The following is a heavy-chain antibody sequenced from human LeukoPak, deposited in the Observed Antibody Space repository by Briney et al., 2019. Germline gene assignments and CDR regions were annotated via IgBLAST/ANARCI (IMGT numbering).Heavy chain of an antibody. CDR3: ASDGRGYGLYDY. J-gene: IGHJ4*02. CDR1: GGSISSGGYY. CDR2: IYYSGST. V-gene: IGHV4-31*03. Sequence: SETLSLTCTVSGGSISSGGYYWSWIRQHPGKGLEWIGYIYYSGSTYYNPSLKSRVTISVDTSKIQFSLKLSSVTAADTAVYYCASDGRGYGLYDYWGQGTLVTVSS. D-gene: IGHD5-12*01.